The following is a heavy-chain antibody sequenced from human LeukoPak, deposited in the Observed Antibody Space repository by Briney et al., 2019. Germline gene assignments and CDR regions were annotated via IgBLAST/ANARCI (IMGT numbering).Heavy chain of an antibody. J-gene: IGHJ4*02. CDR3: EKEGWNCGSTSCYRDPFDY. V-gene: IGHV3-23*01. D-gene: IGHD2-2*01. CDR2: ISGSGGST. CDR1: GFTFSSYA. Sequence: PGGPLSLSCAASGFTFSSYAMSWVRQAPGKGLECVSAISGSGGSTYYADSVKGRFNISRDNSNNTLYLHMNSLRAEDTAVYYCEKEGWNCGSTSCYRDPFDYWGQGTLVTVSS.